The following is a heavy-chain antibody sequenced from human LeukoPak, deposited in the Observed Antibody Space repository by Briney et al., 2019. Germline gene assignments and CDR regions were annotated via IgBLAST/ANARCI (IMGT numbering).Heavy chain of an antibody. CDR2: ISSSGGST. CDR3: AKDETRVEMATSRVYYFDY. D-gene: IGHD5-24*01. V-gene: IGHV3-23*01. CDR1: GFTFSSYA. J-gene: IGHJ4*02. Sequence: GGSLSLSCAASGFTFSSYAMSWVRPAPGKGLEWVSAISSSGGSTYYADSVKGRFTISRDNSKNTLYLQMNSLRAEDTAVYYCAKDETRVEMATSRVYYFDYWGQGTLVTVSS.